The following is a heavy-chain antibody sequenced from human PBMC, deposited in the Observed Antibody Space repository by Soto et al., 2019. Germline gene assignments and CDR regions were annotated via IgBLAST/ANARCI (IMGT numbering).Heavy chain of an antibody. Sequence: GASVKVSYKASGYTFTSYDINWVRQATGQGLEWMGWMNPNSGNTGYAQKFQGRVTMTRNTSISTAYMELSSLRSEDTAVYYCARVLSPARQRDPPAGAIAVAGTRTYYYYGMDVWGQGTTVTVSS. D-gene: IGHD6-19*01. CDR1: GYTFTSYD. CDR3: ARVLSPARQRDPPAGAIAVAGTRTYYYYGMDV. J-gene: IGHJ6*02. CDR2: MNPNSGNT. V-gene: IGHV1-8*01.